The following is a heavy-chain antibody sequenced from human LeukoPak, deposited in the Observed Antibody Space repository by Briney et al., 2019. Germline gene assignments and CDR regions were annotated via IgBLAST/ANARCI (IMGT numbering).Heavy chain of an antibody. CDR3: ARDVDDSSGYYSDY. J-gene: IGHJ4*02. V-gene: IGHV4-38-2*02. CDR1: GYSISSGYY. D-gene: IGHD3-22*01. CDR2: IYHSGST. Sequence: PSETLSLTCAVSGYSISSGYYWGWIRQPPGKGLEWIGSIYHSGSTYYNPSLKSRVTISVDTSKNQFSLKLSSATAADTAVYYCARDVDDSSGYYSDYWGQGTLVTVSS.